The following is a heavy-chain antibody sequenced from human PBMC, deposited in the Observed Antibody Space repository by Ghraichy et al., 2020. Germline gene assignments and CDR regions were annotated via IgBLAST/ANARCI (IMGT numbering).Heavy chain of an antibody. CDR3: AHDVPGYYGLDV. D-gene: IGHD2-2*01. CDR1: GFSLTTSGVG. V-gene: IGHV2-5*01. Sequence: SGPTLVKPTQTLTLTCTFSGFSLTTSGVGVGWIRQPPGKALEWLALIYGNDAKRYSPSLKRRLTITKDTSKNQVVLTMTNMDPVDTATYFCAHDVPGYYGLDVWGQGTTVTVSS. CDR2: IYGNDAK. J-gene: IGHJ6*02.